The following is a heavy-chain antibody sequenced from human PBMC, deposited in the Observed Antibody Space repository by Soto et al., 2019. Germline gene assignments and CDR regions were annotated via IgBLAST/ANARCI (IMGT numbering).Heavy chain of an antibody. D-gene: IGHD3-22*01. J-gene: IGHJ3*02. CDR2: IYPGDSDT. V-gene: IGHV5-51*01. CDR1: GKAFTSFW. CDR3: AKQDDRGALEI. Sequence: PGESLKISCKISGKAFTSFWAVWVRQMPGRGLEWMGNIYPGDSDTRYTPPFQGQVTISADKSTNTAYLQWHSLQASDTALYYCAKQDDRGALEIWGQGTKVTVS.